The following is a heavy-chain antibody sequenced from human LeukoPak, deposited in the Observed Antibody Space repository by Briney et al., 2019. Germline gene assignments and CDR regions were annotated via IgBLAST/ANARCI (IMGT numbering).Heavy chain of an antibody. V-gene: IGHV2-5*02. CDR1: GFSLSTSGVG. J-gene: IGHJ4*02. D-gene: IGHD3-10*01. Sequence: SGPTLVKPTQTLTLTCTFSGFSLSTSGVGVGWIRQPPGKAPEWLALIYWDDDKRYSPSLKSRLTITKDTSKNQVVLTVTNMDPVDTATYYCAHHALWFGEVYFDYWGQGTLVTVTS. CDR3: AHHALWFGEVYFDY. CDR2: IYWDDDK.